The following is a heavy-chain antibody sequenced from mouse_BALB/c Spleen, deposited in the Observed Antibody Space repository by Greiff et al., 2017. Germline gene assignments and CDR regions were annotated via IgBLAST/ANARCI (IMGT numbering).Heavy chain of an antibody. V-gene: IGHV5-17*02. J-gene: IGHJ1*01. CDR2: ISSGSSTI. CDR1: GFTFSSFG. D-gene: IGHD1-1*01. CDR3: ARDGYYGSSWYFDV. Sequence: EVQLQESGGGLVQPGGSRKLSCAASGFTFSSFGMHWVRQAPEKGLEWVAYISSGSSTIYYADTVKGRFTISRDNPKNTLFLQMTSLRSEDTAMYYSARDGYYGSSWYFDVWGAETTVTVSS.